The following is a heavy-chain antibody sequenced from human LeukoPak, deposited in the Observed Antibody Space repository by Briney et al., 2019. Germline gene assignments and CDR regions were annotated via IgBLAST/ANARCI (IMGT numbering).Heavy chain of an antibody. J-gene: IGHJ6*02. Sequence: TLSLTCTVSGGSISSGGYYWSWIRQHPGKGLEWIGYIYYSGSTYYNPSLKSRVTISVDTSKNQFSLELSSVTAADTAVYYCARGEGYCSSTSCYTYYYGMDVWGQGTTVTVSS. V-gene: IGHV4-31*03. D-gene: IGHD2-2*02. CDR2: IYYSGST. CDR3: ARGEGYCSSTSCYTYYYGMDV. CDR1: GGSISSGGYY.